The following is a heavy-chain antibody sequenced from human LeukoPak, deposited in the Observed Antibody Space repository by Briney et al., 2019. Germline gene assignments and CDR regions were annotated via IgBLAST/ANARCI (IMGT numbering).Heavy chain of an antibody. CDR1: GVTLSTYA. Sequence: GGSLRLSCAASGVTLSTYAMSWVRQAPGKGLEWVSAISGSGGSTYYADSVKGRFTISRDNSKNTLYLQMNSLRAEDTAVYYCAKEYCSSTSCYANWFDPWGQGTLVTVSS. CDR3: AKEYCSSTSCYANWFDP. V-gene: IGHV3-23*01. CDR2: ISGSGGST. J-gene: IGHJ5*02. D-gene: IGHD2-2*01.